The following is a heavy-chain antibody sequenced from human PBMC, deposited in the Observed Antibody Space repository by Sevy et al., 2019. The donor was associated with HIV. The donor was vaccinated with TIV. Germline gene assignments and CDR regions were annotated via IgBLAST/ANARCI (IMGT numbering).Heavy chain of an antibody. CDR3: AAMVRGVIGP. V-gene: IGHV3-53*01. CDR2: IDSGGST. Sequence: GGSLRLSCAASGFTVSSNYMSWVRQAPGKGLEWVSVIDSGGSTYYADSVKGRFTISRDNSKNTLYLQMNSLRAEDTAVYYCAAMVRGVIGPWGQGTLVTVSS. J-gene: IGHJ5*02. D-gene: IGHD3-10*01. CDR1: GFTVSSNY.